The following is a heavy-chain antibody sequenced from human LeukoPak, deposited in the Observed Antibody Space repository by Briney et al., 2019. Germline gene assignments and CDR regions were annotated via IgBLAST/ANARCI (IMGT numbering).Heavy chain of an antibody. CDR2: ISPYNGST. CDR1: GYPFISTG. Sequence: VASVKVSCKASGYPFISTGINWLRQAPGHGLEWMGWISPYNGSTNFAQHFQNRLALTTDTSSRTSFMELRSLRYEDTATYYCARDHGGFWSGSAGFWGQGTLLTVSS. D-gene: IGHD3-3*01. CDR3: ARDHGGFWSGSAGF. J-gene: IGHJ4*02. V-gene: IGHV1-18*01.